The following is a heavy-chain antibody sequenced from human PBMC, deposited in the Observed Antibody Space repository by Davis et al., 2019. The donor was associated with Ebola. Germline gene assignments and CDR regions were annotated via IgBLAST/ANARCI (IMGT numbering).Heavy chain of an antibody. CDR3: AKGMDYDFWSGYSWFDP. J-gene: IGHJ5*02. Sequence: PGGSLRLSCAASGFTFSSYAMSWVRQAPGKGLEWVSAISGSGGSTYYADSVKGRFTISRDNSKNTLYLQMNSLRAEDTAVYYCAKGMDYDFWSGYSWFDPWGQGTLVTVSS. D-gene: IGHD3-3*01. CDR1: GFTFSSYA. V-gene: IGHV3-23*01. CDR2: ISGSGGST.